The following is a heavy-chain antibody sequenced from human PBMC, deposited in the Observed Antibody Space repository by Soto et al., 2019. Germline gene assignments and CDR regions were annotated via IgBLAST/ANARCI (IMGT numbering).Heavy chain of an antibody. Sequence: ALVKVSCKASGDTFTTYDINWVRQATGHGLEWMGWINPNSGNIGYAQRFQGRVTMTRDTAIRTAYMEVSSLRSDDTAVYYCARGRASGSYYLLDYWGQGTLVTVSS. CDR2: INPNSGNI. J-gene: IGHJ4*02. V-gene: IGHV1-8*01. D-gene: IGHD3-10*01. CDR1: GDTFTTYD. CDR3: ARGRASGSYYLLDY.